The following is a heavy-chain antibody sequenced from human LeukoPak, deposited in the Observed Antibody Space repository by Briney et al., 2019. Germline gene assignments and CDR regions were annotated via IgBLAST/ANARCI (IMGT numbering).Heavy chain of an antibody. J-gene: IGHJ3*02. CDR1: GGTFSSYA. CDR2: IIPIFATA. D-gene: IGHD3-22*01. V-gene: IGHV1-69*06. Sequence: SVKVSCKASGGTFSSYAISWVRQAPGQGLEWMGGIIPIFATANYAQKFQGRVTITADNSTSTAYMELTSLRAEDTAVYYCARDLKRRVYYDSSGSDDAFDIWGQGTMVTVSS. CDR3: ARDLKRRVYYDSSGSDDAFDI.